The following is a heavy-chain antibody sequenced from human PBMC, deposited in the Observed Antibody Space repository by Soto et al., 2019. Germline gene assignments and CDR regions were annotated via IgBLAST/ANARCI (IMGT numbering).Heavy chain of an antibody. V-gene: IGHV4-31*03. D-gene: IGHD1-1*01. J-gene: IGHJ6*02. CDR2: IYYSGST. Sequence: QVQLQESGPGLVKPSQTLSLTCTVSGGSISSGGYYWSWIRQHPGKGLEWIGYIYYSGSTYYNPSLKSRVTISVDTSKNQFSLKLSSVTAADTAVYYCARVGPTQGTDYYYYYGMDVWGQGTTVTVSS. CDR1: GGSISSGGYY. CDR3: ARVGPTQGTDYYYYYGMDV.